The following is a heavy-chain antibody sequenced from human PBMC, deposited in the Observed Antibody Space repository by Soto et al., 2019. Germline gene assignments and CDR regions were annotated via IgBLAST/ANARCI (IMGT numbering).Heavy chain of an antibody. J-gene: IGHJ5*02. CDR3: ARVPYSNYVSWFDP. CDR2: IYYSGST. D-gene: IGHD4-4*01. Sequence: SETLSLTCTVSGGSISSFCYYWSWIRQHPGKGLEWIGYIYYSGSTYYNPSLKSRVTISVDTSKNQFSLKLSSVTAADTAVYYCARVPYSNYVSWFDPWGQGTLVTVSS. CDR1: GGSISSFCYY. V-gene: IGHV4-31*03.